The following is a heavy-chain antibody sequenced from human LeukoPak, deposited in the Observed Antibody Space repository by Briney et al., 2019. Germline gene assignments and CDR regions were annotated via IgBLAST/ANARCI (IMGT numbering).Heavy chain of an antibody. Sequence: GGSLRLSCAASGFTFSSYSMNWVRQAPGTGLEWVSSITSSSSHVYYADSVKGRFTISRDNAKNSLYLQMNSLRAEDTAVYYCARAEMATITFPDYWGQGTPVTVSS. CDR3: ARAEMATITFPDY. D-gene: IGHD5-24*01. J-gene: IGHJ4*02. CDR2: ITSSSSHV. CDR1: GFTFSSYS. V-gene: IGHV3-21*01.